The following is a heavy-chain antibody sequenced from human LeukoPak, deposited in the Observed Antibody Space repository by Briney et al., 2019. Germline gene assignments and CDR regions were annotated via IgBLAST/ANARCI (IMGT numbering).Heavy chain of an antibody. CDR1: GFALSSSA. Sequence: RSGGSLRLSCAASGFALSSSAMQWVRQAPGKGLEWVAVISYDGSFKYYADSVKGRFTISRDNSKNTLYLQMNSLRAEDTAVYYCVKADSGYDLLFDYWGQGTLVTVSS. CDR3: VKADSGYDLLFDY. D-gene: IGHD5-12*01. V-gene: IGHV3-30*04. J-gene: IGHJ4*02. CDR2: ISYDGSFK.